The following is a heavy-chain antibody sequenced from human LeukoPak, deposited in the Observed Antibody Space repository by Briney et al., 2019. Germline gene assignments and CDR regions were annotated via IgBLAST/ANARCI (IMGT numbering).Heavy chain of an antibody. Sequence: ASVKVSCKVSGYTLTELSMHWVRQAPGKGLEWMGGFDPEDGETIYAQKFQGRVTMTEDTSTDTAYMELSSLRSEDTAVYYCATTWFGELLSRVWGQGTLVTVSS. D-gene: IGHD3-10*01. J-gene: IGHJ4*02. V-gene: IGHV1-24*01. CDR1: GYTLTELS. CDR2: FDPEDGET. CDR3: ATTWFGELLSRV.